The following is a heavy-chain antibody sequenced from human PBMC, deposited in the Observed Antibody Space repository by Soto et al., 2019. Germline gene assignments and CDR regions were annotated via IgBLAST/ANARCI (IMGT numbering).Heavy chain of an antibody. CDR3: ARPTRYSSSTKDYYYGMDV. CDR1: GFTFSSYA. Sequence: QVQLVESGGGVVQPGRSLRLSCAASGFTFSSYAMHWVRQAPGKGLEWVAVISYDGSNKYYADSVKGRFTISRDNSKNXLXXQMNSLRAEDTAVYYCARPTRYSSSTKDYYYGMDVWGQGPTVTVSS. CDR2: ISYDGSNK. J-gene: IGHJ6*02. V-gene: IGHV3-30-3*01. D-gene: IGHD6-6*01.